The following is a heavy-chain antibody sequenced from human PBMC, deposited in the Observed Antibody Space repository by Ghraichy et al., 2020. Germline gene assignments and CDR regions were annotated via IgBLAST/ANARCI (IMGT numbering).Heavy chain of an antibody. J-gene: IGHJ6*02. V-gene: IGHV1-69*10. CDR2: IIPSFGIT. CDR1: GGTFSSFA. Sequence: SVKVSCKASGGTFSSFAISWVRQAPGQGLEWMGGIIPSFGITNYAQKFQDRVTITADRSTSTAYMELSSLRPEDTAVYYCARPVGDFVIVPAAIPGYYYGMDVWGQGTTVTVSS. D-gene: IGHD2-2*01. CDR3: ARPVGDFVIVPAAIPGYYYGMDV.